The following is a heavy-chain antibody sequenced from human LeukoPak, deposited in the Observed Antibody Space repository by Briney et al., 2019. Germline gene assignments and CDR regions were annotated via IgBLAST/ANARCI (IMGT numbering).Heavy chain of an antibody. V-gene: IGHV3-30*03. J-gene: IGHJ3*02. D-gene: IGHD6-6*01. CDR1: GFTFSHHA. Sequence: PGGSLRLSCAASGFTFSHHAMHWVRRSPGKGLEWAAVISYDGNNKYYANSVKGRFTISRDNAKNSLYLQMNSLRAEDTAVYYCARLYSSSSGKAFDIWGQGTMVTVSS. CDR3: ARLYSSSSGKAFDI. CDR2: ISYDGNNK.